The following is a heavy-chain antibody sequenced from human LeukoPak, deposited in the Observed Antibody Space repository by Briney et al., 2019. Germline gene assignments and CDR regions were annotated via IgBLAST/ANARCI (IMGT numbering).Heavy chain of an antibody. CDR2: ISGSGSYT. Sequence: GGSLRLSCAASGFTFSDYYMSWIRQAPGKGLEWVSAISGSGSYTDYADSVKGRFTISKDNSKNTLYMRMSSLRAEDTAVYYCAKRRYDSSGHFDSWGQGTLVTVSS. V-gene: IGHV3-23*01. CDR1: GFTFSDYY. J-gene: IGHJ4*02. CDR3: AKRRYDSSGHFDS. D-gene: IGHD3-22*01.